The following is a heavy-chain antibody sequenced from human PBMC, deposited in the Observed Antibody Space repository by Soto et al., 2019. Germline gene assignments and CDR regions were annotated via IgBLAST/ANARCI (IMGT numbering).Heavy chain of an antibody. Sequence: GGSLRLSCAASGFTFSNAWMSWVRQAPGKGLEWVGRIKSKTDGGTTDYAAPVKGRFTISRDDSKNTLYLQMNSLKTEDTAVYYCTTEHANDYGDYVGYWGQGTLVTVSS. D-gene: IGHD4-17*01. CDR3: TTEHANDYGDYVGY. CDR1: GFTFSNAW. CDR2: IKSKTDGGTT. J-gene: IGHJ4*02. V-gene: IGHV3-15*01.